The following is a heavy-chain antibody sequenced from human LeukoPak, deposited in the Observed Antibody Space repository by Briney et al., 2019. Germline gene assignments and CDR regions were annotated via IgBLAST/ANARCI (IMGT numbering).Heavy chain of an antibody. CDR3: ARGGTYYPSIDY. Sequence: GASVKVSCKTSGYTLTSTYINWVRQAPGQGLEWMGWISAYNGKTNYAQKFQGRVTMTTDSSTSTASMDLTSLRPDDTAVYYCARGGTYYPSIDYWGQGTLVTVSS. D-gene: IGHD1-26*01. V-gene: IGHV1-18*01. CDR2: ISAYNGKT. J-gene: IGHJ4*02. CDR1: GYTLTSTY.